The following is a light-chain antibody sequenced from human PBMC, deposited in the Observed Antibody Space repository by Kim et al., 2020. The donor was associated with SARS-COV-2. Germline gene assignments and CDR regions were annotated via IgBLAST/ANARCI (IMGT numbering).Light chain of an antibody. CDR2: RNN. CDR3: AAWDDDLSAWM. Sequence: GQRVTISCSGSSSNIGTNTVNWYQNFPGTAPELLIFRNNQRPSGVPDRFSGSKSGTSASLAISDLQSDDEADYYCAAWDDDLSAWMFGGGTQLTVL. CDR1: SSNIGTNT. V-gene: IGLV1-44*01. J-gene: IGLJ3*02.